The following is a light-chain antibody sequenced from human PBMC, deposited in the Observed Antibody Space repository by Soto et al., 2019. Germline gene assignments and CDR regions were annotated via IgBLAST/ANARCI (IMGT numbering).Light chain of an antibody. V-gene: IGKV3-20*01. CDR3: QQYGSSGT. CDR2: GAS. Sequence: TQSLATLSVAPGDRHTXCSTPTRSVDTDLAWYQQPPGQAPRLLIYGASTRATGIPDSFSGSASGTDFPLTISRLEPEDFAVYYCQQYGSSGTFGQGTKVDIK. CDR1: RSVDTD. J-gene: IGKJ1*01.